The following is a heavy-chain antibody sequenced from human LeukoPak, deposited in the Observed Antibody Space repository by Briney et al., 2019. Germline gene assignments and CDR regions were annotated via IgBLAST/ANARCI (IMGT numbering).Heavy chain of an antibody. Sequence: SETLSLTCTVSGGSISSSSYYWGWIRQPPGKGLEWIGSIYYSGSTYYNPSLKSRVTISVDTSKNQFSLKLSSVTAADTAVYYCARDARRGTTVTTAWYFDYWGQGTLVTVSS. J-gene: IGHJ4*02. CDR2: IYYSGST. CDR1: GGSISSSSYY. D-gene: IGHD4-17*01. V-gene: IGHV4-39*07. CDR3: ARDARRGTTVTTAWYFDY.